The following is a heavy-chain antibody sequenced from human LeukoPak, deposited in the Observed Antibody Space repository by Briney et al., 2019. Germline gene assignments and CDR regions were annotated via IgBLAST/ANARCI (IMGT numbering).Heavy chain of an antibody. V-gene: IGHV3-74*01. Sequence: GSLRLSCAASGFTFSSYWMHWVRQAPGKGLVWVSHIKSDGSSTNYADSVKGRFTISRDNAKNTLYLQMDSLRAEDTAVYYCATTGTDYYFDYWGQGTLVTVSS. D-gene: IGHD3/OR15-3a*01. CDR3: ATTGTDYYFDY. CDR1: GFTFSSYW. J-gene: IGHJ4*02. CDR2: IKSDGSST.